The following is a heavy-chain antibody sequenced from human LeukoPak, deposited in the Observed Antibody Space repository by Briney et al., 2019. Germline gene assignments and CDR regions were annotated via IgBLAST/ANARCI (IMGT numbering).Heavy chain of an antibody. CDR2: FDPKDGET. V-gene: IGHV1-24*01. Sequence: ASVKVSCKVSGYTLTELSMHWVRQAPGKGLEWMGSFDPKDGETIYAQKFQGRVTMTEDTSTDTAYMELSSLRSEDTAVYYCTTFSHWGSYPKPDYWGQGTLVTVSS. J-gene: IGHJ4*02. CDR3: TTFSHWGSYPKPDY. CDR1: GYTLTELS. D-gene: IGHD3-16*02.